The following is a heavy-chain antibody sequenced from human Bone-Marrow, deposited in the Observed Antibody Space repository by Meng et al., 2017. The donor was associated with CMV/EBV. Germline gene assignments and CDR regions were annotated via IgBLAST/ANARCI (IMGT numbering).Heavy chain of an antibody. CDR3: AKEVHGSGPYLDY. CDR1: GFTFSSYG. Sequence: GGSLRLSCAASGFTFSSYGMHWVRQAPGKGLEWVAVIWYDGSNKYYADSVKGRFTISRDNSKNTLYLQMNSLRAEDTAVYYCAKEVHGSGPYLDYWGQGTTVTVSS. V-gene: IGHV3-33*06. J-gene: IGHJ4*02. CDR2: IWYDGSNK. D-gene: IGHD3-10*01.